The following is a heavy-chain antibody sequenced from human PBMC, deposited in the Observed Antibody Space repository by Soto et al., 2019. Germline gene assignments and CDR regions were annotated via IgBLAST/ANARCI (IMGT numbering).Heavy chain of an antibody. CDR1: GFPFSDYY. D-gene: IGHD1-26*01. Sequence: EVQLVESGGGLVQPGGSLRLSCAASGFPFSDYYMDWVRQIPGKGLEWIGRTRNKANSYSTEYVASVRTSFTISRDHSQYSMYLQMSSLETDDTAVYYGARATGGSYAYGGQGALVIVSS. CDR2: TRNKANSYST. CDR3: ARATGGSYAY. V-gene: IGHV3-72*01. J-gene: IGHJ4*02.